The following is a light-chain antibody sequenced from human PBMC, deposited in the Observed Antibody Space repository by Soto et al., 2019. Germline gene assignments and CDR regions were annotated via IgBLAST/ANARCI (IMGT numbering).Light chain of an antibody. V-gene: IGLV2-14*01. J-gene: IGLJ1*01. CDR3: SSYTSSSTGV. Sequence: QSALTQPASVSGSPGQSITISCTGTSSDVGGYNYVSWYQQHPGKAPKLMIYDVSHRPSGVSNRFSGSKSGNTASLTISGLQAEDEADYYCSSYTSSSTGVFGTGTKLTVL. CDR1: SSDVGGYNY. CDR2: DVS.